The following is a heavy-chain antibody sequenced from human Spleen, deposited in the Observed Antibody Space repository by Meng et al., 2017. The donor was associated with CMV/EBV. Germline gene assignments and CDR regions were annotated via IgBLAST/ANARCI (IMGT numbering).Heavy chain of an antibody. CDR3: ARDGDSSGYYLGADY. D-gene: IGHD3-22*01. CDR1: GYTFTSYA. CDR2: INTNTGNP. J-gene: IGHJ4*02. V-gene: IGHV7-4-1*02. Sequence: SGYTFTSYAMNWVRQAPRQGLEWMGWINTNTGNPTYAQGFTGRFAFSLDTSVSTAYLQISSLKAEDTAVYYCARDGDSSGYYLGADYWGQGTLVTVSS.